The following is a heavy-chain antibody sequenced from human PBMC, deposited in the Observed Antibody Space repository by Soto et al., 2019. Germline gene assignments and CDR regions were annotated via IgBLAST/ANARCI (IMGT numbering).Heavy chain of an antibody. Sequence: SETLSLTCAVYGGSFSGYYWSWIRQPPGKGLEWIGEINHSGSTNYNPSLKSRVTISVDTSKNQFSLKLSSVTAADTAVYYCARGPELRFLEWLFDYWGQVTLVTVSS. J-gene: IGHJ4*02. CDR2: INHSGST. V-gene: IGHV4-34*01. CDR3: ARGPELRFLEWLFDY. CDR1: GGSFSGYY. D-gene: IGHD3-3*01.